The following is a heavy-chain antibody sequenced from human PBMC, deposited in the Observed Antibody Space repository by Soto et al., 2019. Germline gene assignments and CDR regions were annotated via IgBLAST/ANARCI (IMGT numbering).Heavy chain of an antibody. Sequence: EVQLLESGGGLVQPGASLRLSCAASGFPLSTYGMSWVRQAPGKGLEWVSSITGTGGDTYYADSVKGRFTSSRDNSNNMLYLQMNSLRVEDTAVYYCARIRGYWYGLDVWGQGTTITVSS. CDR1: GFPLSTYG. V-gene: IGHV3-23*01. J-gene: IGHJ6*02. CDR2: ITGTGGDT. CDR3: ARIRGYWYGLDV.